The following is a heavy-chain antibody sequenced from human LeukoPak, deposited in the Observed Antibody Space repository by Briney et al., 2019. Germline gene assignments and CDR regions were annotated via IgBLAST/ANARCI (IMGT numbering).Heavy chain of an antibody. V-gene: IGHV4-39*02. Sequence: SQTLSLTCTVSGGSVTSGSYYWAWIRQPPGKGLEWVGSITYSGNTYYSASLRSRVTLSLDTSENAFSLRLNSVTAADTAVYYCARRLSEHHMSPNYYFHYWGQGILVTVSS. CDR2: ITYSGNT. J-gene: IGHJ4*02. D-gene: IGHD1-1*01. CDR3: ARRLSEHHMSPNYYFHY. CDR1: GGSVTSGSYY.